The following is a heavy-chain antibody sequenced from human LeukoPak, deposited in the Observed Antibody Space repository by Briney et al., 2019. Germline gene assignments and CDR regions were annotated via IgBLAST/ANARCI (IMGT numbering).Heavy chain of an antibody. CDR1: GFTFSSYS. D-gene: IGHD4-11*01. V-gene: IGHV3-21*01. CDR2: ISSSSSYI. J-gene: IGHJ4*02. CDR3: ASALQRLFDY. Sequence: GGSLRLSCAASGFTFSSYSMNWVRQAPGKGLEWVSSISSSSSYIYYADSVKGRFTISRDNAKNSLYLQMNSLRAEDTAGYYCASALQRLFDYWGQGTLVTVSS.